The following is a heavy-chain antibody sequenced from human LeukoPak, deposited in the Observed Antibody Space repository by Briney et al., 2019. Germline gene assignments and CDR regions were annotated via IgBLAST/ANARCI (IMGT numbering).Heavy chain of an antibody. CDR2: ITSSSSTI. Sequence: GGSLRLSCAASGFTFSDYYMSWIRQAPGKGLEWVSYITSSSSTIYHADSVKGRFTISGDNAKNSLYLQVNSLRAEDTAVYYCARASYCSSITCYTGFDYWGQGTLVTVSS. D-gene: IGHD2-2*02. CDR3: ARASYCSSITCYTGFDY. J-gene: IGHJ4*02. V-gene: IGHV3-11*04. CDR1: GFTFSDYY.